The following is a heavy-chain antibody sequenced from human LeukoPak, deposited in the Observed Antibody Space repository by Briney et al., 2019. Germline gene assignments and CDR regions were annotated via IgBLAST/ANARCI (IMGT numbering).Heavy chain of an antibody. Sequence: PGGSLRLSCAASGFTFSGYWMHWVRQAPGKGLVRVSRINSDGSNTNYADSVKGRFTISRDNAKNTLYLQMNSLRAEDTAVYYCARHTVTSLGYFDYWGQGTLVTVSS. CDR1: GFTFSGYW. V-gene: IGHV3-74*01. CDR3: ARHTVTSLGYFDY. D-gene: IGHD4-17*01. CDR2: INSDGSNT. J-gene: IGHJ4*02.